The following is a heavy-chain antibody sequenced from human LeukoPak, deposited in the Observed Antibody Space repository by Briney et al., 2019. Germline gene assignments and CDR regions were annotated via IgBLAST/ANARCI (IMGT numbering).Heavy chain of an antibody. V-gene: IGHV4-4*07. J-gene: IGHJ6*03. CDR3: ARVAFEVVAATPFTYYYYYMDV. CDR2: IYTSGST. CDR1: GGSISSYY. D-gene: IGHD2-15*01. Sequence: PSETLSLTCTVSGGSISSYYWSWIRQPAGKGLEWIGRIYTSGSTNYNPSLKSRVTMSVDTSKNQFSLKLSSVTAADTAVYYCARVAFEVVAATPFTYYYYYMDVWGKGTTVTISS.